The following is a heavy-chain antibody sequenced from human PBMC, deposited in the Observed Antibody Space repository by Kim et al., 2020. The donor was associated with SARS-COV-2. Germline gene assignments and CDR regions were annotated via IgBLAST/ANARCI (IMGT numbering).Heavy chain of an antibody. J-gene: IGHJ4*02. V-gene: IGHV1-3*01. CDR1: GYTFTSYA. Sequence: ASVKVSCKASGYTFTSYAMHWVRQAPGQRLEWMGWINAGNGNTKYSQKFQGRVTITRDTSASTAYMELSSLRSEDTAVYYCASTLLWFGENYYFDYWGQGTLVTVSA. CDR3: ASTLLWFGENYYFDY. D-gene: IGHD3-10*01. CDR2: INAGNGNT.